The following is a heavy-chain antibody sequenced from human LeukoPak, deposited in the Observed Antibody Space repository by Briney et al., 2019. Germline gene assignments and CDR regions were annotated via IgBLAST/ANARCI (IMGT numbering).Heavy chain of an antibody. J-gene: IGHJ6*03. CDR1: GYTLTELS. Sequence: ASVKVSCKVSGYTLTELSMHWVRQAPGKGLEWMGGFDPEDGETIYAQRFQGRVTTTEDTSTDTAYMELSSLRSEDTAVYYCARRGSYYYYYMDVWGKGTTVTVSS. CDR3: ARRGSYYYYYMDV. CDR2: FDPEDGET. V-gene: IGHV1-24*01. D-gene: IGHD5-12*01.